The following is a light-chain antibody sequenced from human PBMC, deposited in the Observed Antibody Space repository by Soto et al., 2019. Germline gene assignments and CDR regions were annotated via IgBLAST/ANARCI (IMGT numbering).Light chain of an antibody. CDR2: DAS. CDR3: QQYNNWPPMA. CDR1: QSVSSN. V-gene: IGKV3-15*01. J-gene: IGKJ1*01. Sequence: EIVMTQSPATLSVSPGERATLSCRASQSVSSNLAWYQQKPGQAPRLLIYDASTRATGIPARLSGSGSGTEFTLTISSLQSEDFAVYYCQQYNNWPPMAFGQGTKVEIK.